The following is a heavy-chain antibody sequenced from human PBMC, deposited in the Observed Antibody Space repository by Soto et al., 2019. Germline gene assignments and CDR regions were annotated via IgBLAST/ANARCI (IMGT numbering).Heavy chain of an antibody. CDR1: GYSFTRYW. Sequence: RESLKISRKGSGYSFTRYWIGWVRQMPGRGLEWMGIIYPGDSETRYSPSFQGQVTISADKTISTAYLQWSSMKASDTAMYYFARQGSSSFSGYGMDVWGQGTTVTVSS. V-gene: IGHV5-51*01. CDR3: ARQGSSSFSGYGMDV. CDR2: IYPGDSET. D-gene: IGHD6-6*01. J-gene: IGHJ6*02.